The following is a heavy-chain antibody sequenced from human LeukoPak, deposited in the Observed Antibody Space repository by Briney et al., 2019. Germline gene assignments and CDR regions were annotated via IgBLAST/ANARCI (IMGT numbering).Heavy chain of an antibody. CDR3: ARANYGYSYGYYFDY. V-gene: IGHV4-59*01. CDR2: IYYSGST. Sequence: SETLSLTCTVSGGSISSYYWSWIRQPPGKGLEWIGYIYYSGSTNYNPSLKSRVTISVDTSKNQFSLKLSSVTAADTAVYYCARANYGYSYGYYFDYWGQGTLVTVSS. CDR1: GGSISSYY. J-gene: IGHJ4*02. D-gene: IGHD5-18*01.